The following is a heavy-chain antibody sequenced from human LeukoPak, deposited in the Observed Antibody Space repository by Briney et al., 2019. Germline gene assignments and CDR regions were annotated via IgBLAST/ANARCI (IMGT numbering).Heavy chain of an antibody. Sequence: GASVKVSCKASGYTFTSYGISWVRQAPGQGLEWMGWVNPNSGNTGYAQKFQGRVTITRNTSISTAYMELSSLRSEDTAVYYCARGSSYSSSWYFNYYYYMDVWGKGTTVTISS. D-gene: IGHD6-13*01. CDR3: ARGSSYSSSWYFNYYYYMDV. CDR2: VNPNSGNT. J-gene: IGHJ6*03. V-gene: IGHV1-8*03. CDR1: GYTFTSYG.